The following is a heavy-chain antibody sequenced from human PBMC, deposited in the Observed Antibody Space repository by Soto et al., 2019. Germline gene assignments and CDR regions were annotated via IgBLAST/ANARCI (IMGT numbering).Heavy chain of an antibody. J-gene: IGHJ4*02. V-gene: IGHV4-59*01. D-gene: IGHD3-16*01. CDR3: ARVGGVATRTFDY. CDR1: GGSISPFY. CDR2: FYYSGNT. Sequence: QVQLQESGPGVVKPSETLSLTCTVSGGSISPFYWSWVRQPPGKGLEWIGYFYYSGNTNYNPSLKSRVTISVDASKNQDSLRLTSVTAADTAVYYCARVGGVATRTFDYWGQGTVVTVSS.